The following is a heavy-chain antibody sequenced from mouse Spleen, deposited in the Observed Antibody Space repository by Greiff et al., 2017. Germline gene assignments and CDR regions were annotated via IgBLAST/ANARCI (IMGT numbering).Heavy chain of an antibody. CDR1: GYSITSGYY. Sequence: EVQLVESGPGLVKPSQSLSLTCSVTGYSITSGYYWYWIRQLPGNKLEWMGYISYDGSNNYNPSLKNRISITRDTSKNQFFLKLNSVTTEDTATYYCAREGGKGAMDYWGQGTSVTVSS. D-gene: IGHD1-3*01. J-gene: IGHJ4*01. V-gene: IGHV3-6*01. CDR3: AREGGKGAMDY. CDR2: ISYDGSN.